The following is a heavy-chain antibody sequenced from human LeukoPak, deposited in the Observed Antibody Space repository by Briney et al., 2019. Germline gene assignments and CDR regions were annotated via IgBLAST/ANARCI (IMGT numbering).Heavy chain of an antibody. CDR2: INAGNGNT. V-gene: IGHV1-3*01. CDR3: ARPYDSSGYYYGGIGY. CDR1: GYTFTSYA. J-gene: IGHJ4*02. D-gene: IGHD3-22*01. Sequence: GASVKVSCKASGYTFTSYAMHWVRQAPGQRLEWMGWINAGNGNTKYSQKFQGGVTITRDTSASTAYMELSSLRSEDTAVYYCARPYDSSGYYYGGIGYWGQGTLVTVSS.